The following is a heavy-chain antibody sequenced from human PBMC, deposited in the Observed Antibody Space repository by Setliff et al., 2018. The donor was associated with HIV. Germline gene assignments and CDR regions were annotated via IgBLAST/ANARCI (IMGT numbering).Heavy chain of an antibody. V-gene: IGHV4-59*01. CDR1: GGSISTYY. J-gene: IGHJ3*02. Sequence: SETLSLTCTVSGGSISTYYWSWIRQPPGKGLEWIGSIYFTGSSDNNPSLKSRVTLSVDTSKHQFSLKLSSVTAADTAVYYCASVFLYGSGHDVFHIWGQGTMVTVSS. CDR2: IYFTGSS. CDR3: ASVFLYGSGHDVFHI. D-gene: IGHD3-10*01.